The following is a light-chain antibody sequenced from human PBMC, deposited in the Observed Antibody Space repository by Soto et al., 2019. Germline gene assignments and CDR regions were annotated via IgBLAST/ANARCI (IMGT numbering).Light chain of an antibody. CDR1: QDIHVF. J-gene: IGKJ3*01. CDR2: SAS. V-gene: IGKV1-9*01. Sequence: DIQLTQSPSFLSASEGDRVAITFRSSQDIHVFLAWYQHKPGKAPRLLIDSASTLQSGVPSRFSGSRSGTEFTLTISSLQPEDIATYYCQKFNNYPLTFGPGTEVDIK. CDR3: QKFNNYPLT.